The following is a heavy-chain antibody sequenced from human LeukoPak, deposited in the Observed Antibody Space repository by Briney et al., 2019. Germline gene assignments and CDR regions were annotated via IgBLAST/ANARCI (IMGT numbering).Heavy chain of an antibody. D-gene: IGHD2-2*03. CDR1: GGSISSGDYY. CDR2: IYYSGST. Sequence: ASETLSLTCTVSGGSISSGDYYWSWIRQPPGKGLEWIGYIYYSGSTYYNPSLKSRVTISVDTSKNQLSLKLSSVTAANTAVHYCARGRSTWMNWFDPWGQGTMVTVSS. V-gene: IGHV4-30-4*08. CDR3: ARGRSTWMNWFDP. J-gene: IGHJ5*02.